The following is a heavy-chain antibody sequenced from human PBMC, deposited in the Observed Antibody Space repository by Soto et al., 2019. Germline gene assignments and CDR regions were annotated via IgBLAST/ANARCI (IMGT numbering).Heavy chain of an antibody. Sequence: QVQLVQSGAEVKKPGASVKVSCKASGYTFTNYAMHWVRQTPGQRLEWMGWINAGNGNTKYSQKFQGRVTITRDTAASAGYLELSSLKFEDTAVYYCARGGCYFAYWGQGTLVTVSS. CDR1: GYTFTNYA. CDR2: INAGNGNT. J-gene: IGHJ4*02. D-gene: IGHD3-16*01. V-gene: IGHV1-3*01. CDR3: ARGGCYFAY.